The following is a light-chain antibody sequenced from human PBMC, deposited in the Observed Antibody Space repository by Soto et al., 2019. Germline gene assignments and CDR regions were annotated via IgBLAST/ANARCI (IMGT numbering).Light chain of an antibody. J-gene: IGKJ3*01. CDR3: QQYGTSPPIS. V-gene: IGKV3-20*01. CDR2: GAS. Sequence: EMGMTQSPCTLSVSPGERATLSCRAIQSVSSRYLAWYQQKPGQAPRLLIYGASSRATGIPDRFSGSGSGTDFTLTISRLEPEDFAVYYCQQYGTSPPISFGPGTKVAIK. CDR1: QSVSSRY.